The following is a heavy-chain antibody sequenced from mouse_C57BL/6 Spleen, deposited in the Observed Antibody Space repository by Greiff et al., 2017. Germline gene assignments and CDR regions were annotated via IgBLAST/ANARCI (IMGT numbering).Heavy chain of an antibody. Sequence: EVQGVESGGGLVKPGGSLKLSCAASGFTFSDYGMHWVRQAPEKGLEWVAYISSGSSTIYYADTVKGRFTISRDNAKNTLFLQMTSLRSEDTAMYYCARGSTTVVATNAMDYWGQGASVTVSS. CDR1: GFTFSDYG. CDR3: ARGSTTVVATNAMDY. V-gene: IGHV5-17*01. D-gene: IGHD1-1*01. J-gene: IGHJ4*01. CDR2: ISSGSSTI.